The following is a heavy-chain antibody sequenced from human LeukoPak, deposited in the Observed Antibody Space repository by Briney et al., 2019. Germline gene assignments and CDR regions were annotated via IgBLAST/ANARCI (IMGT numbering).Heavy chain of an antibody. V-gene: IGHV4-31*03. D-gene: IGHD3-22*01. CDR3: SRGLDSRKLGY. CDR1: GASFNSDDQY. Sequence: SETLSLTCTVSGASFNSDDQYWNWIRQSPGKGLEWIGSIHPSGMLYNNPSLESRVTMSRDTSKNQFSLNLNSVTAADTAVYFCSRGLDSRKLGYWGQEILVTVSS. CDR2: IHPSGML. J-gene: IGHJ4*02.